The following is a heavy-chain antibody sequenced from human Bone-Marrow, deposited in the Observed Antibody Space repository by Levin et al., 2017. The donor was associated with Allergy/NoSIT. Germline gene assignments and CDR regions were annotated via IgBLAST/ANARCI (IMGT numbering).Heavy chain of an antibody. V-gene: IGHV3-23*01. J-gene: IGHJ4*02. CDR1: GFTFRTYA. CDR3: AIVGSGWFRNKLDS. D-gene: IGHD6-19*01. CDR2: ISGSGAGT. Sequence: ETLSLTCAASGFTFRTYAMSWVRQAPGKGLEWLSGISGSGAGTFYADSVKGRFNISKDNSKNMVYLQLNSLRVEDTAVYYCAIVGSGWFRNKLDSWGQGTLVTVSS.